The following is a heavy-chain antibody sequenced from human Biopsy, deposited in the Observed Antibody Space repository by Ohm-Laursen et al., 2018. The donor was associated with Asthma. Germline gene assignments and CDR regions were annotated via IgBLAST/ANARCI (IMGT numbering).Heavy chain of an antibody. D-gene: IGHD3-10*01. CDR3: ARVRGDGSGTSIDSYFGMDV. J-gene: IGHJ6*02. CDR1: GGSISSFY. CDR2: VYWTGST. V-gene: IGHV4-59*12. Sequence: TLSLTCSVYGGSISSFYWSWIRQSPEKGLEWMGYVYWTGSTNYNPSLKSRITMSVDTSKNRMFLELTSVTAADTAIYYCARVRGDGSGTSIDSYFGMDVWGQGTTVTVSS.